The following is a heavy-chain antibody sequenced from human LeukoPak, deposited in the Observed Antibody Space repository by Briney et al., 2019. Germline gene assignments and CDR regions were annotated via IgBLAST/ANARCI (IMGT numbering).Heavy chain of an antibody. V-gene: IGHV3-49*03. CDR2: IRSEAYGGTT. CDR3: TRDLWELLEGDYYYYMDV. CDR1: GFTFSDYY. D-gene: IGHD1-26*01. Sequence: SLRLSCAASGFTFSDYYMSWFRQAPGKGLEWVSFIRSEAYGGTTDYAASVKGRFTISRDDSKRIGYLQMNSLKTEDTAVYYCTRDLWELLEGDYYYYMDVWGKGTTVTVSS. J-gene: IGHJ6*03.